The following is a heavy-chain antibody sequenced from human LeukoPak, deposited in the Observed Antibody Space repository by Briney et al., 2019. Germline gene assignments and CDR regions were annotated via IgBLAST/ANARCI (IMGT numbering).Heavy chain of an antibody. CDR1: GGSISSYY. V-gene: IGHV4-4*07. D-gene: IGHD4-11*01. J-gene: IGHJ2*01. Sequence: PSETLSLTCTVSGGSISSYYWSRIRQPAGKGLEWIGRIYTSGSTNYNPSLKSRVTISVDKSKNQFSLKLSSVTAADTAVYYCARGTVTNYWYFDLWGRGTLVTVSS. CDR2: IYTSGST. CDR3: ARGTVTNYWYFDL.